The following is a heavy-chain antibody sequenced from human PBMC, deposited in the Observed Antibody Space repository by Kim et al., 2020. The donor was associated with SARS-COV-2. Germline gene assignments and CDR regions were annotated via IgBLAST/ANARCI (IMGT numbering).Heavy chain of an antibody. J-gene: IGHJ6*03. V-gene: IGHV4-4*07. Sequence: SETLSLTCTVSGGSISSYYWSWIRQPAGKGLEWIGRIYTSGSTNYNPSLKSRVTMSVDTSKNQFSLKLSSVTAADTAVYYCARDIVVVPAAIRNYYYYYMDVWGKGTTVTVSS. CDR2: IYTSGST. D-gene: IGHD2-2*02. CDR3: ARDIVVVPAAIRNYYYYYMDV. CDR1: GGSISSYY.